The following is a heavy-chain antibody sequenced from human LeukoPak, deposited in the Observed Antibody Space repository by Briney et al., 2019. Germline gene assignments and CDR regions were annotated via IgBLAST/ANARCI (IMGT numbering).Heavy chain of an antibody. CDR2: IYYSGST. V-gene: IGHV4-59*11. Sequence: SETLSLTCTVSGGSISSHYWSWIRQPPGKGLEWIGYIYYSGSTNYNPSLKSRVTISVDTSKNQFSLKLSSVTAADTAVYYCARYESIAVAGASHFDYWGQGTLVTVSS. J-gene: IGHJ4*02. D-gene: IGHD6-19*01. CDR3: ARYESIAVAGASHFDY. CDR1: GGSISSHY.